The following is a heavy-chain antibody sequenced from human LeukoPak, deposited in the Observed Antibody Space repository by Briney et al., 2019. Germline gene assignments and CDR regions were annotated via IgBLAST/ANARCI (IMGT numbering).Heavy chain of an antibody. CDR3: ARPSNYDFWSSYDTLFDY. J-gene: IGHJ4*02. Sequence: ASVKVSCKASGGTFSSYAISWVRQAPGQGLEWMGRIIPILGIANYAQKFQGRVTITADKSTSTAYMELSSLRSEDTAVYYCARPSNYDFWSSYDTLFDYWGQGTLVTVSS. CDR2: IIPILGIA. CDR1: GGTFSSYA. D-gene: IGHD3-3*01. V-gene: IGHV1-69*04.